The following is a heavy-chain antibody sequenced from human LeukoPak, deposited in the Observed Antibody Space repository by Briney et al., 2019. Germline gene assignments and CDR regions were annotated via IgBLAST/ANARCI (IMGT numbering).Heavy chain of an antibody. CDR1: GFTFTSYD. D-gene: IGHD4-17*01. J-gene: IGHJ5*02. CDR2: MNPNNGNT. Sequence: ASVKVSCKASGFTFTSYDINWVRQAAGQGLEWMGWMNPNNGNTGYAQKFQGRVTITRDTSASTAYMELSSLRSEDTAVYYCARPGGVTTHNWFDPWGQGTLVTVSS. V-gene: IGHV1-8*01. CDR3: ARPGGVTTHNWFDP.